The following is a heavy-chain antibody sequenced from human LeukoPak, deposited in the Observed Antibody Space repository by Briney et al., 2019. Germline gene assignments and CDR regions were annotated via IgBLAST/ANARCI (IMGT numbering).Heavy chain of an antibody. CDR2: IRSKANNFAT. D-gene: IGHD4-11*01. CDR3: TTKVPGRPTNDY. J-gene: IGHJ4*02. Sequence: PGGFLRLSCAASGFSFSGAALQWVRQASGKGLEWVGRIRSKANNFATAYAESVNGRFTISRDDSSSTAFLQMTSLETEDTAVYYCTTKVPGRPTNDYWGQGTLVTVSS. V-gene: IGHV3-73*01. CDR1: GFSFSGAA.